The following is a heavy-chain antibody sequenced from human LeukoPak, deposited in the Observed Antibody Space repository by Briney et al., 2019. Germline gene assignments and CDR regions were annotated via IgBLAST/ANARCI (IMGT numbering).Heavy chain of an antibody. CDR3: AREFRTFDVFDP. CDR1: GGSISSGGYY. J-gene: IGHJ5*02. CDR2: IYYSGST. D-gene: IGHD3-9*01. Sequence: SQTLSLTRTVSGGSISSGGYYWSWIRQHPGKGLEWIGYIYYSGSTYYNPSLKSRVTISVDTSKNQFSLKLSSVTAADTAVYHCAREFRTFDVFDPWGQGTLVTVSS. V-gene: IGHV4-31*03.